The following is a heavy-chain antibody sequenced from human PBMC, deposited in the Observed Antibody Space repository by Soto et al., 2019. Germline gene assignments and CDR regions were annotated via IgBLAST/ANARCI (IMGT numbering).Heavy chain of an antibody. Sequence: GGSLRLSCAASGFTFSSYGMHWVRQAPGKGLEWVAVIWYDGSNKYYADSVKGRFTISRDNSKNTLYLQMNSLRAEDTAVYYCARLNGATNAFDIWGQGTMVTVSS. V-gene: IGHV3-33*01. CDR1: GFTFSSYG. CDR3: ARLNGATNAFDI. CDR2: IWYDGSNK. J-gene: IGHJ3*02. D-gene: IGHD1-26*01.